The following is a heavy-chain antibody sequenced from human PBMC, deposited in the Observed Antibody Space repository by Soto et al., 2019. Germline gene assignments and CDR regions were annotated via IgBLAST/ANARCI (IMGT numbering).Heavy chain of an antibody. V-gene: IGHV3-66*01. Sequence: EVQLVESGGGLVQPGGSLRLSCAASGFTVSSNCMSWVRQAPGKGLEWVSVIYSGGSTYYADSVKGRFTISRDNSKNTLYLQMNSLRAEDTAVYYCARAGRGGYYYYYMDVWGKGTTVTVS. CDR3: ARAGRGGYYYYYMDV. CDR1: GFTVSSNC. J-gene: IGHJ6*03. D-gene: IGHD3-16*01. CDR2: IYSGGST.